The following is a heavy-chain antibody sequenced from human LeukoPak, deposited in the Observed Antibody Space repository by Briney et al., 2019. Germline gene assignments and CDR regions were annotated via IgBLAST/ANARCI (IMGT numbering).Heavy chain of an antibody. CDR2: INHSGST. CDR1: GGSFSGYY. CDR3: ARLGKGNPYYYGSGTRREFDY. J-gene: IGHJ4*02. V-gene: IGHV4-34*01. Sequence: SETLSLTCAVYGGSFSGYYWSWVRQPPGKGLEWIGEINHSGSTNYNPSLKSRVTISVDASKNQFSLKLSSVTAADTAVYYCARLGKGNPYYYGSGTRREFDYWGQGTLVTVSS. D-gene: IGHD3-10*01.